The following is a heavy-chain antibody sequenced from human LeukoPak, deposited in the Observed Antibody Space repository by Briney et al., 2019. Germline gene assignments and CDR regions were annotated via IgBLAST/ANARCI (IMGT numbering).Heavy chain of an antibody. D-gene: IGHD1-20*01. CDR3: AGLTGTTWDY. CDR2: IYYSGTT. J-gene: IGHJ4*02. V-gene: IGHV4-39*01. CDR1: GGSISSSSYY. Sequence: SETLSLTCTVSGGSISSSSYYWGWIRQPPGKGLEWIGSIYYSGTTYYSPSLKSRVTISVDTSKNQFSLKLNSVPATDTAVFYCAGLTGTTWDYWGQGTLVTVSS.